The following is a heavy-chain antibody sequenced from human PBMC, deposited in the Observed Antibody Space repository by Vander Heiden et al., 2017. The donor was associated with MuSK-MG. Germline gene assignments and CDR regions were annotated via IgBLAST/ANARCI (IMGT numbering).Heavy chain of an antibody. CDR3: ARSFIAAAGTHFQH. V-gene: IGHV4-34*01. CDR1: GGSFSGYY. J-gene: IGHJ1*01. CDR2: INHSGST. D-gene: IGHD6-13*01. Sequence: QVQLQQWRAGLLKPSETLSLTSSVYGGSFSGYYCSWIRQPPGKGLEWIGEINHSGSTNYNPSLKSRVTISVDTSKNQFSLKLSSVTAADTAVYYCARSFIAAAGTHFQHWGQGTLVTVSS.